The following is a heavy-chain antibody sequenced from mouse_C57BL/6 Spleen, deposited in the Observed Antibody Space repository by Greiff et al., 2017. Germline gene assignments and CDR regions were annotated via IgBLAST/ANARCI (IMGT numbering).Heavy chain of an antibody. J-gene: IGHJ3*01. CDR2: INPSNGGT. CDR1: GYTFTSYW. D-gene: IGHD2-4*01. V-gene: IGHV1-53*01. CDR3: APVYEYDSAWFAY. Sequence: QVHVKQSGTELVKPGASVKLSCKASGYTFTSYWMHWVKQRPGQGLEWIGNINPSNGGTNYNEKFKSKATLTVDKSSSTAYMQLSSLTSEDSAVYYCAPVYEYDSAWFAYWGQGTLVTVSA.